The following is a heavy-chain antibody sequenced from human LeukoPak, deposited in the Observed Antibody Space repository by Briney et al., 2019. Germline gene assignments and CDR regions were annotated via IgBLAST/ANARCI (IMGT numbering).Heavy chain of an antibody. CDR2: IKQDGSEK. CDR3: AREHYDYVWGSYRYKGYYFDY. Sequence: PGRSLRLSCAASGFTFSNYWMTWFRQTPGKGLEWVGNIKQDGSEKYYVDSVKGRFTISRDNAKNSLYLQMNSLRAEDTAVYYCAREHYDYVWGSYRYKGYYFDYWGQGTLVTVSS. J-gene: IGHJ4*02. CDR1: GFTFSNYW. V-gene: IGHV3-7*03. D-gene: IGHD3-16*02.